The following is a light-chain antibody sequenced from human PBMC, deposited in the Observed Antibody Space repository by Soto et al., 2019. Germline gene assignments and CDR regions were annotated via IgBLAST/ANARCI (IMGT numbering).Light chain of an antibody. V-gene: IGLV1-40*01. Sequence: QSALTQPPSVSGAPGQRVTISCTGSGSNIGAGYDVHWYQHRPGTAPKLLVFGDSHRPSGVPDRFSGSKSGTSASLAISGLQSDDETQYYCAAWDDSLNVLVFGGGTKLTVL. J-gene: IGLJ2*01. CDR2: GDS. CDR1: GSNIGAGYD. CDR3: AAWDDSLNVLV.